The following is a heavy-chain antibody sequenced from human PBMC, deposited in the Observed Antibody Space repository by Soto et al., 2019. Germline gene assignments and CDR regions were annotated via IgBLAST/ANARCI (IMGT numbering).Heavy chain of an antibody. CDR2: IYPGDSDT. V-gene: IGHV5-51*01. CDR3: ARQEDYMDV. CDR1: GYSFSTYW. J-gene: IGHJ6*03. Sequence: GESLKISCKGSGYSFSTYWIGWVRQMPGKGLEWMGIIYPGDSDTRYSPSFQGQVTFSADKSISTAYLQWSSLTASDTAMYYCARQEDYMDVWGKGTTVTVSS.